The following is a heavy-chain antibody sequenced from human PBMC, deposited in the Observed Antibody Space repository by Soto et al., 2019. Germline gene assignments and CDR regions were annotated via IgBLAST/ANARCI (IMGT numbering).Heavy chain of an antibody. CDR1: GYTFTSYG. V-gene: IGHV1-18*01. CDR3: AREYCSSTSCYVGLSFDP. CDR2: ISAYNGNT. D-gene: IGHD2-2*01. J-gene: IGHJ5*02. Sequence: ASVKVSCKASGYTFTSYGISWVRQAPGQGLEWMGWISAYNGNTNYAQKLQGRVTMTTDTSTSTAYMELRSLRSDDTAVYYCAREYCSSTSCYVGLSFDPWGQGTLVTVSS.